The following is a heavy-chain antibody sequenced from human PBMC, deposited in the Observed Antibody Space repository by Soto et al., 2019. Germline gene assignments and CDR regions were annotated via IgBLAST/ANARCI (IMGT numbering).Heavy chain of an antibody. D-gene: IGHD2-2*01. V-gene: IGHV4-59*08. CDR1: GGSISGYY. Sequence: SETLSLTCTVSGGSISGYYWSWIRQPPGKGLEWIGYIYSSGSPNYNPSLKGRAAISVDTSENQTSLRMSSVTAADTAVYYCARVVIVPAARGHYNYFYMDVWGKGTTVTVSS. CDR3: ARVVIVPAARGHYNYFYMDV. CDR2: IYSSGSP. J-gene: IGHJ6*03.